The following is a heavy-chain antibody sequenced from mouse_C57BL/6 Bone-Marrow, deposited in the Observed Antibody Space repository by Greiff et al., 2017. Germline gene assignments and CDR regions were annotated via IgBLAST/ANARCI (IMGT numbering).Heavy chain of an antibody. CDR3: ARYYYGSSPGFAD. D-gene: IGHD1-1*01. J-gene: IGHJ3*01. V-gene: IGHV1-72*01. CDR1: GYTFTSYW. Sequence: KESCKASGYTFTSYWMHWVKQRPGRGLEWIGRIDPNSGGTKYNEKFKSKATLTVDKPSSTAYMQLSSLTSEDSAVYYCARYYYGSSPGFADWGQGTLVTVSA. CDR2: IDPNSGGT.